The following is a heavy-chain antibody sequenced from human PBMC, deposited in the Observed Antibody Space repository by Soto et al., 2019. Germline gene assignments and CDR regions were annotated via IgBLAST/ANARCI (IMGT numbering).Heavy chain of an antibody. Sequence: PGGSLRLSCAASGFTFSSYAMSWVRQAPGKGLEWVSAISGSGGSTYYADSVKGRFTISRDNSKNTLYLQMNSLRAEDTAVYYCAKANTPGGNWNYVYYYGMDVWGQGTTVTVSS. J-gene: IGHJ6*02. D-gene: IGHD1-7*01. CDR1: GFTFSSYA. V-gene: IGHV3-23*01. CDR3: AKANTPGGNWNYVYYYGMDV. CDR2: ISGSGGST.